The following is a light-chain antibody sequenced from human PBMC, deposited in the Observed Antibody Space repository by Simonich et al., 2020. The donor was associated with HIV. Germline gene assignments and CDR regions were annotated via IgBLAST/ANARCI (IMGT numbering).Light chain of an antibody. V-gene: IGKV1-NL1*01. Sequence: DIQMTQPPSTLSASVGDRVTITCRAGQSISTWLAWYQQKPGKAPKLLLYAASRLESGVPSRFSSSGSGTDYTLTISSLQPEDFATYYCQQYYSTPPTFGQGTKVEIK. CDR3: QQYYSTPPT. CDR2: AAS. CDR1: QSISTW. J-gene: IGKJ1*01.